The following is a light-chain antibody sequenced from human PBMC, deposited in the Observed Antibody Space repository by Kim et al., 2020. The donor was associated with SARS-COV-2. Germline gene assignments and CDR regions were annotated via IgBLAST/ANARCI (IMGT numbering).Light chain of an antibody. CDR3: ASWDDSLNGFEV. CDR1: SSNIGNNF. Sequence: QSVLTQPPSASGTPGQRVTISCSGSSSNIGNNFVYWYQQIPGTAPKVLIYKNHRRPSGVPDRFSGSKSGTSASLAISGLRSEDEGDYYCASWDDSLNGFEVFGGGTQLTI. CDR2: KNH. J-gene: IGLJ2*01. V-gene: IGLV1-47*01.